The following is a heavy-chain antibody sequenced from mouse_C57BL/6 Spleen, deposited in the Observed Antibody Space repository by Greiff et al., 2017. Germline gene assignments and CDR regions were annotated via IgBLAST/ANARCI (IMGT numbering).Heavy chain of an antibody. D-gene: IGHD2-1*01. CDR3: ARGGGIYGNYGDYAMDY. CDR1: GYTFTSYW. J-gene: IGHJ4*01. Sequence: VKLVESGAELVMPGASVKLSCKASGYTFTSYWMHWVKQRPGQGLEWIGEIDPSDSYTNYNQKFKGKSTLTVDKSSSTAYMQLSSLTSEDSAVYYCARGGGIYGNYGDYAMDYWGQGTSVTVSS. V-gene: IGHV1-69*01. CDR2: IDPSDSYT.